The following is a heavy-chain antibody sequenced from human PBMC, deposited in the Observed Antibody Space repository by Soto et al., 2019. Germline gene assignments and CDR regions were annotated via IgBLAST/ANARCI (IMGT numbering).Heavy chain of an antibody. CDR1: GGSISSYY. CDR2: IYYSGST. V-gene: IGHV4-59*01. Sequence: KPSETLSLTCTVSGGSISSYYWSWIRQPPGKGLEWIGYIYYSGSTNYNPSLKSRVTISVDTSKNQFSLKLSSVTAADTAVYYCARVRGGVVTHYYYGMDVWGEGTTVTVSS. J-gene: IGHJ6*04. D-gene: IGHD2-21*02. CDR3: ARVRGGVVTHYYYGMDV.